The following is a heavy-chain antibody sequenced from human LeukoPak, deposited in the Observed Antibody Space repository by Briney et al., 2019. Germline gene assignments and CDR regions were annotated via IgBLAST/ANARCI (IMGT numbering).Heavy chain of an antibody. CDR3: AKDVIYYDSSGIDY. J-gene: IGHJ4*02. D-gene: IGHD3-22*01. CDR1: GFTFSSYG. V-gene: IGHV3-30*18. Sequence: PGGSLRLPCAASGFTFSSYGMHWVRQAPGKGLEWVAVISYDGSNKYYADSVKGRFTISRDNSKNTLYLQMNSLRAEDTAVYYCAKDVIYYDSSGIDYWGQGTLVTVSS. CDR2: ISYDGSNK.